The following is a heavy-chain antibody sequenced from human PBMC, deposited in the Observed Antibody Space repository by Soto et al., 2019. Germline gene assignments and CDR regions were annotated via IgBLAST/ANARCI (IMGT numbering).Heavy chain of an antibody. CDR1: GFTFSDYY. CDR2: SSSSGTFS. J-gene: IGHJ4*02. CDR3: ARSGDNYNRLDY. V-gene: IGHV3-11*06. D-gene: IGHD1-1*01. Sequence: VGSLRLSCEVSGFTFSDYYISWIRQAPGKGLEWISYSSSSGTFSRYADSVKGRFSISRDNTKNLLYLQMNSLRAEDTAVYYCARSGDNYNRLDYWGQGTPVTVSS.